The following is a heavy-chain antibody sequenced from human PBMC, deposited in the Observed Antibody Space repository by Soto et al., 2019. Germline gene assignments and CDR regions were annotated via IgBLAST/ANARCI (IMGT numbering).Heavy chain of an antibody. D-gene: IGHD6-13*01. J-gene: IGHJ5*02. CDR2: IYHSGST. Sequence: SDTLSLTYAFSGGSISSSNWWGWVRQPPGKGLEWIGEIYHSGSTNYNPSLKSRVTISVDKSKNQFSLKLSSVTAADTAVYYCAGVHCSSWTNWFDPWGQGTLVTVSS. CDR1: GGSISSSNW. CDR3: AGVHCSSWTNWFDP. V-gene: IGHV4-4*02.